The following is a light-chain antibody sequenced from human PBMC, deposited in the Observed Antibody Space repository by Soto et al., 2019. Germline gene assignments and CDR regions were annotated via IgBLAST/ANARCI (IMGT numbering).Light chain of an antibody. CDR1: TSNIGSNT. V-gene: IGLV1-44*01. Sequence: QSALTQPPSVSGTPGQRVTISCSGSTSNIGSNTANWYQQLPGTAPKLLIYSIDQRPSGVPDRFSGSKSGTSASLAISGLQPEDEADYFCATWDDSPTGHYIFGTGTKVTVL. CDR3: ATWDDSPTGHYI. J-gene: IGLJ1*01. CDR2: SID.